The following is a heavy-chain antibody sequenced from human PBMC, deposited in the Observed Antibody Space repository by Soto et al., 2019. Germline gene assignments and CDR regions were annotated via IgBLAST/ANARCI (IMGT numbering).Heavy chain of an antibody. Sequence: GGSLRLSCAASGFTFSSYGMHWVRQAPGKGLEWVAVIWYDGSNKYYADSVKGRFTISRDNSKNTLYLQMNSLRAEDTAVYYCARDRMAIHYYYYMDVWGKGTTVTVSS. V-gene: IGHV3-33*01. CDR2: IWYDGSNK. D-gene: IGHD5-12*01. CDR1: GFTFSSYG. CDR3: ARDRMAIHYYYYMDV. J-gene: IGHJ6*03.